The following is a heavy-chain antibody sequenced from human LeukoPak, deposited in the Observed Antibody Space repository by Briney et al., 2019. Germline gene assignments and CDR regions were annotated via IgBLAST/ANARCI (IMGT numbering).Heavy chain of an antibody. D-gene: IGHD4-17*01. V-gene: IGHV1-2*02. CDR3: ARSKLGPKGDYDAFDI. CDR1: GYTFTGYY. Sequence: GASVKVSCKASGYTFTGYYMHWVRQAPGQGLEWMGWINPNSGGTNYAQKFQGRVTMTRDTSISTAYMELSRLRSDDTAVYYCARSKLGPKGDYDAFDIWGQGTMVTVSS. J-gene: IGHJ3*02. CDR2: INPNSGGT.